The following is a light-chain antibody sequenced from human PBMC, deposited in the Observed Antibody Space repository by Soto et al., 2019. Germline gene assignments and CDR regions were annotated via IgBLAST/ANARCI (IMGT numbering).Light chain of an antibody. CDR2: AAS. Sequence: DIQMTQSPSSLSASIGDRVTIICRASQSISSYLNWYQQTPGKAPKLLIYAASSLQSGVPSRFSGSGSGTDFTLTISNLQPEDFATYYCQQSDSTPTFGQGTKVEIK. V-gene: IGKV1-39*01. CDR3: QQSDSTPT. CDR1: QSISSY. J-gene: IGKJ2*01.